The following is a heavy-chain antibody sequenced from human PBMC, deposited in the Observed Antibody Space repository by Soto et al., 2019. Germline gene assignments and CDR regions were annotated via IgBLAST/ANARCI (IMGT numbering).Heavy chain of an antibody. V-gene: IGHV4-31*03. Sequence: SETLSLTCTVFGGSISSDGYYWSWIREHPGKGLEYIGHIYYSGDSYYTPSLERRVTISVDRSENQFSLHMSSVTAADTAVYYCASEDYKSAYPHNWFDPWGQGTLVTVSS. J-gene: IGHJ5*02. D-gene: IGHD3-3*01. CDR1: GGSISSDGYY. CDR2: IYYSGDS. CDR3: ASEDYKSAYPHNWFDP.